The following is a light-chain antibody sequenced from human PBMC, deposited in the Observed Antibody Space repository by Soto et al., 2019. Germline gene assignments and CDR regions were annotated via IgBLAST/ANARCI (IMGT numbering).Light chain of an antibody. Sequence: QSVLTQPPSASGTPGQRVAISCSGSSSNIGSNYVYWYQQLPGTAPKLLIYSRNQRPSGVPDRFSGSKSGTSASLAISGLRSEDEADYYCAAWDDGLSGPVFGGGTKLTVL. J-gene: IGLJ3*02. CDR1: SSNIGSNY. CDR2: SRN. V-gene: IGLV1-47*01. CDR3: AAWDDGLSGPV.